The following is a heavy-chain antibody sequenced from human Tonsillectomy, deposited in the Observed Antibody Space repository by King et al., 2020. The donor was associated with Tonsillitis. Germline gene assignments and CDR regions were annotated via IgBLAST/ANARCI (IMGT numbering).Heavy chain of an antibody. CDR2: INHSGST. J-gene: IGHJ5*02. CDR1: GGSFSGYY. Sequence: VQLQQWGAGLLKPSETLSLTCAVYGGSFSGYYWSWIRQPPGKGLEWIGEINHSGSTNYNPSLKSRVTISVDTSKNQFSLKLSSVTAADTAVYYCARWCIVVVPAAMFNWFDPWGQGPLVTVSS. CDR3: ARWCIVVVPAAMFNWFDP. V-gene: IGHV4-34*01. D-gene: IGHD2-2*01.